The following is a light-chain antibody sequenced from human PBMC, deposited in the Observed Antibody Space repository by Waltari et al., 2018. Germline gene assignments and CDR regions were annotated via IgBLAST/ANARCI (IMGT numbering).Light chain of an antibody. V-gene: IGKV2-40*01. Sequence: DIVMTQTPLSLPVTPGEPASISGRPRQSLLNSDDGYTYVDWFLQKPGQSPQLLIYTLAYRASGVPDRFSGTGSGSNFSLKISRVEAEDVGVYYCMQRLEFPYTFGQGTRLDIK. CDR1: QSLLNSDDGYTY. CDR3: MQRLEFPYT. CDR2: TLA. J-gene: IGKJ2*01.